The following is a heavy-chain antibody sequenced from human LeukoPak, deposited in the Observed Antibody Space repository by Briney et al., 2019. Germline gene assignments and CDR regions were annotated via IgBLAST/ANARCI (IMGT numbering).Heavy chain of an antibody. CDR3: ARAVSSYYDFWSGYSPAPFDY. Sequence: ASVKVSCKASGYTFTSYDINWVRQATGQGLEWMGWMNPNSGNTGYAQKFQGRVTITRNTSISTAYMELSSLRSEDTAVYYCARAVSSYYDFWSGYSPAPFDYWGQGTLVTVSS. CDR1: GYTFTSYD. J-gene: IGHJ4*02. D-gene: IGHD3-3*01. CDR2: MNPNSGNT. V-gene: IGHV1-8*03.